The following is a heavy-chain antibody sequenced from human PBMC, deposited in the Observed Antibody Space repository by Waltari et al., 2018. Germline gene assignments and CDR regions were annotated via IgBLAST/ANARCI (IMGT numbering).Heavy chain of an antibody. CDR1: GFTFSSYS. J-gene: IGHJ4*02. D-gene: IGHD2-15*01. V-gene: IGHV3-48*04. CDR3: ARGYCSGGSCYPGVCDY. CDR2: ISSSSSTI. Sequence: EVQLVESGGGLVQPVGSLRLSCAASGFTFSSYSMNWVRQAPGTGLEWVSYISSSSSTIYYADSVKGRFTISRDNAKNSLYLQMNSLRAEDTAVYYCARGYCSGGSCYPGVCDYWGQGTLVTVSS.